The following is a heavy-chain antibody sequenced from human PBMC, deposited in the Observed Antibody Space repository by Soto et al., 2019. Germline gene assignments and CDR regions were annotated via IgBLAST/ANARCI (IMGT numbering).Heavy chain of an antibody. D-gene: IGHD2-2*01. J-gene: IGHJ4*02. CDR3: ARARQAAAMIDY. CDR2: IYYSGST. Sequence: SETLSLTCTASGGSISSGGYYWSWIRQHPGKGLEWIGYIYYSGSTYYNPSLKSRVTISVDTSKNQFSLKLSSVTAADTAVYYCARARQAAAMIDYWGQGTLVTVSS. CDR1: GGSISSGGYY. V-gene: IGHV4-31*03.